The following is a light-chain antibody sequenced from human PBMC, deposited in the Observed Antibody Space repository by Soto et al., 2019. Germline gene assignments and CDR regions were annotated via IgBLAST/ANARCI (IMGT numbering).Light chain of an antibody. CDR2: EVS. Sequence: QSALTQPPSASRSPGQSATISCTGTSSDVGGYNYVSWYQQHPGKAPKLMIYEVSKRPSGVPDRFSGSKSGNTASLTVSGLQAEDEADYYCSSYAGSNNFVFGTGTKLTVL. CDR1: SSDVGGYNY. CDR3: SSYAGSNNFV. J-gene: IGLJ1*01. V-gene: IGLV2-8*01.